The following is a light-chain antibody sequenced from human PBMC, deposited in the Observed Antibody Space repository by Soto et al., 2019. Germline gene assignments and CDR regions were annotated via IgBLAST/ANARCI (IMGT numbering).Light chain of an antibody. V-gene: IGLV2-14*01. CDR2: DVS. J-gene: IGLJ1*01. Sequence: QSVLTQPASLSGPPGQSITISCTGTTSDIGGYNFVSWYQQEPGKAPKLMIYDVSNRPSGVSDRFSGSKSGSTASLTISGLQAEDEADYYCSSYSSTTSYVFGAGTKVTVL. CDR3: SSYSSTTSYV. CDR1: TSDIGGYNF.